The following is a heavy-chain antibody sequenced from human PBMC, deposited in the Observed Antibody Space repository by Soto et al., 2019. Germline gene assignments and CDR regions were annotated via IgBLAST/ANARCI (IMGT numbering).Heavy chain of an antibody. CDR3: TGGLRNAIFGVVYYFDY. CDR1: GFTFGDYA. J-gene: IGHJ4*02. D-gene: IGHD3-3*01. Sequence: PGGSLRLSCRVSGFTFGDYAMSWFRQAPGKGLEWVGFIRSKAYTGTTDYAASVKGRVTISRDDSKSIAYLQMNSLKTEDTAVYYCTGGLRNAIFGVVYYFDYWGQGTLVTVSS. V-gene: IGHV3-49*03. CDR2: IRSKAYTGTT.